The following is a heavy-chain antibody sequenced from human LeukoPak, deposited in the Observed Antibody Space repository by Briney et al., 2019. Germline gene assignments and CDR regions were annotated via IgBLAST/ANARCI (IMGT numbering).Heavy chain of an antibody. CDR3: ARVWVDCSSTSCYLNYFDY. Sequence: GGSLRLSCAAPGFTFSSYWMHWVRQAPGKGLVWVSRINSDGSSTSYADSVKGRFTISRDNAKNTLYLQMNSLRAEDTAVYYCARVWVDCSSTSCYLNYFDYWGQGTLVTVSS. CDR1: GFTFSSYW. CDR2: INSDGSST. D-gene: IGHD2-2*01. J-gene: IGHJ4*02. V-gene: IGHV3-74*01.